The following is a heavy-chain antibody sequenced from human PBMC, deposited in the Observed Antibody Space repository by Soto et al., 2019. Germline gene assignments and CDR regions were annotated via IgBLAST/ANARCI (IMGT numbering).Heavy chain of an antibody. J-gene: IGHJ6*03. CDR3: ARSMTTGQNGYYYMDV. D-gene: IGHD2-21*01. V-gene: IGHV3-33*01. Sequence: GGSLRLSCAASGFTFSSYGMHWVRQAPGKGLEWVAVIWYDGSNKYYADSVKGRFTISRDNSKNTLYLQMNSLRAEDTAVYYCARSMTTGQNGYYYMDVWGKGTTVTVSS. CDR1: GFTFSSYG. CDR2: IWYDGSNK.